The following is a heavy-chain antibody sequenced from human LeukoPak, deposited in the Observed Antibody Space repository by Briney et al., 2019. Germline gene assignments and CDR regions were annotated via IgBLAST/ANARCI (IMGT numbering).Heavy chain of an antibody. J-gene: IGHJ1*01. Sequence: GGSLRLSCAASGFTFSSYAMSWVRQAPGKGLEWVSAISGSGGSTYYADSVKGRFTISRDNSKNTLYLQMNSLRAEDTAVYYCAKVGIAVAGNSEYFQHWGQGSLVTVSS. CDR1: GFTFSSYA. CDR3: AKVGIAVAGNSEYFQH. V-gene: IGHV3-23*01. CDR2: ISGSGGST. D-gene: IGHD6-19*01.